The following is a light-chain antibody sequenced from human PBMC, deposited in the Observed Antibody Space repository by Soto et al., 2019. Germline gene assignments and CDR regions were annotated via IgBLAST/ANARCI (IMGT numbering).Light chain of an antibody. CDR3: QQYGSSPPIT. CDR1: QSVSSY. Sequence: EIVLTQSPATLSLSPGERATLSCRASQSVSSYLAWYQQKPGQAPRLLIYGASSRATGIPDRFSGSGSGTDFTLTISRREPEDFAVYYCQQYGSSPPITFGQGTRLEIK. J-gene: IGKJ5*01. CDR2: GAS. V-gene: IGKV3-20*01.